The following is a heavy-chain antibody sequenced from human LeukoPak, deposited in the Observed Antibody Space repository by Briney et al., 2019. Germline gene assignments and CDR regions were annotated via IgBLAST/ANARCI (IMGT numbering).Heavy chain of an antibody. V-gene: IGHV4-4*02. CDR2: IYHSGST. CDR1: GGSISSSNW. J-gene: IGHJ4*02. Sequence: SETLSLTCAVSGGSISSSNWWSWVRQPPGKGLEWIGEIYHSGSTNYNPSLKSRVTISVDKSKNQFSVKLSSVTAADTAVYYCARTGGSGWYSRNYFDYWGQGTLVTVSS. D-gene: IGHD6-19*01. CDR3: ARTGGSGWYSRNYFDY.